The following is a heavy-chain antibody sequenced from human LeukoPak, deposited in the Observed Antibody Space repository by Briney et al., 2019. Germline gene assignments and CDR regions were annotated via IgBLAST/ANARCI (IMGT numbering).Heavy chain of an antibody. CDR1: GYSISSGYY. CDR3: ATENGFNDY. D-gene: IGHD2-8*01. J-gene: IGHJ4*02. CDR2: IYHSGST. Sequence: SETLSLTCTVSGYSISSGYYWGWIRQPPGKGLEWIGSIYHSGSTYYNPSLKSRVTISLDTSKNQFSLKLSSVTAADTAVYYCATENGFNDYWGQGTLVTVSS. V-gene: IGHV4-38-2*02.